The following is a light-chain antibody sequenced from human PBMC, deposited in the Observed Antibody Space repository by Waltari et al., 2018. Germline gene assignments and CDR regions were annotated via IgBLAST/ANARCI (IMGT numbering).Light chain of an antibody. J-gene: IGKJ3*01. V-gene: IGKV1-12*01. Sequence: DIQMTQSPSTLAASVGDRVPITCRASQSISRWCAWYKHKPGKAPKLLLYASSSLQNGVPSRFSGSGSDTEFTLTISSLQPEDFATYYCQQGYRIPLAFGPGAKVEMK. CDR3: QQGYRIPLA. CDR1: QSISRW. CDR2: ASS.